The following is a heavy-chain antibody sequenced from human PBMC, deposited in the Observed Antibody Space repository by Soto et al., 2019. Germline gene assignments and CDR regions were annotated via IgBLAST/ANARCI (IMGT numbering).Heavy chain of an antibody. Sequence: EVQLLESGGGVVQPGGSLRLSCAASGFTFSTYAMHWVRQAPGKGLEWVSAISASGSSTYYASSVKGRFTISRDNSKNTVYLQMNRLRVDATAVYYCARIVPLDYWGQGTLVTVSS. CDR1: GFTFSTYA. D-gene: IGHD3-16*02. CDR3: ARIVPLDY. CDR2: ISASGSST. V-gene: IGHV3-23*01. J-gene: IGHJ4*02.